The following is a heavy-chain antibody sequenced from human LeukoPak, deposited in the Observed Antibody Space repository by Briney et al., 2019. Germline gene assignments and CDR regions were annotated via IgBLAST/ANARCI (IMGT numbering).Heavy chain of an antibody. CDR3: ARPLHYGSGSYYET. CDR1: GGTFSSYA. Sequence: PVKVSCKASGGTFSSYAISWVRQAPGQGLEWMGGIIPIFGTANYAQKFQGRVTITADESTSTAYMELSSLGSEDTAVYYCARPLHYGSGSYYETWGQGTLVTVSS. CDR2: IIPIFGTA. V-gene: IGHV1-69*13. D-gene: IGHD3-10*01. J-gene: IGHJ5*02.